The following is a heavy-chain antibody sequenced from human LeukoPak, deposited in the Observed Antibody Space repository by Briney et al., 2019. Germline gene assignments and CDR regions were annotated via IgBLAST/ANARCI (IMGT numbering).Heavy chain of an antibody. CDR1: GGTFSSYA. V-gene: IGHV1-69*01. CDR3: ARESDYYDSSGYYPY. J-gene: IGHJ4*02. Sequence: SSVKVSCKASGGTFSSYAISWVRQAPGQGLEWMGGIIPIFGTANYAQKFQGRVTITADESTSTAYMELSGLRSEDTAVYYCARESDYYDSSGYYPYWGQGTLVTVSS. CDR2: IIPIFGTA. D-gene: IGHD3-22*01.